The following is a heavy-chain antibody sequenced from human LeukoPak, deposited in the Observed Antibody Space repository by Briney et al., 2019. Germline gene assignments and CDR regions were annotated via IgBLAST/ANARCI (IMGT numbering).Heavy chain of an antibody. J-gene: IGHJ6*02. CDR1: GGSISSGSYY. CDR3: ARAREFYYYYGMDV. D-gene: IGHD3-10*01. V-gene: IGHV4-30-2*01. CDR2: IYHSGST. Sequence: PSETLSLTCTVSGGSISSGSYYWSWIRQPPGKGLEWIVYIYHSGSTYYNPSLKSRVTISVDRSKNRFSLKLSSVTAADTAVYYCARAREFYYYYGMDVWGQGTTVTVSS.